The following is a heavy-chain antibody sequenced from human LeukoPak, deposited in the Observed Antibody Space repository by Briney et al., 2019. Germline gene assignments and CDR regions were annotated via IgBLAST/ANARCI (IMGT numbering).Heavy chain of an antibody. Sequence: GGSLRLSCVASGFPFRSFSMNWVRQAPGEGLEWVSSISSSSTYIYYADSVKGRFTISRDNAKNSLYLQLSSLTVEATAVYYCARAEGSGSSFDYWGQGTLVTVSS. D-gene: IGHD3-10*01. CDR1: GFPFRSFS. CDR3: ARAEGSGSSFDY. V-gene: IGHV3-21*01. J-gene: IGHJ4*02. CDR2: ISSSSTYI.